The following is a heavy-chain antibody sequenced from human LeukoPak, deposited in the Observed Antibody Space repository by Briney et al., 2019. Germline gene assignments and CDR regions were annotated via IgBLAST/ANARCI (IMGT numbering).Heavy chain of an antibody. CDR1: GGSISSYY. CDR2: IYYSGST. D-gene: IGHD2-15*01. J-gene: IGHJ4*02. Sequence: SETLSLTCTVSGGSISSYYWSWIRQPPGKGLEWIGYIYYSGSTNYNPSLKSRVTISVDTSKNQFSLKLSSVTAADTAVYYCARAGGGGGSPYFDYWGQGTLVTVSS. CDR3: ARAGGGGGSPYFDY. V-gene: IGHV4-59*01.